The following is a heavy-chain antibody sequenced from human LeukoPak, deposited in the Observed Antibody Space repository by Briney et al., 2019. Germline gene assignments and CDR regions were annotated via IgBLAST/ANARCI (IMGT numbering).Heavy chain of an antibody. J-gene: IGHJ3*02. V-gene: IGHV3-11*01. Sequence: GGSLRLSCAASGFTFSDYYMSWIRQAPGKGLEWVSYISSSGSTIYYADPVKGRFTISRDNAKNLLYLQMNSLRAEDTAVYYCASGGETDAFDIWGQGTMVTVSS. CDR1: GFTFSDYY. CDR3: ASGGETDAFDI. CDR2: ISSSGSTI. D-gene: IGHD2-15*01.